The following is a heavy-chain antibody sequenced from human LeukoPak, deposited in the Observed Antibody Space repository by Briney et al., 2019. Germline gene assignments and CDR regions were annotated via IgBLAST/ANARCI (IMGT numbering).Heavy chain of an antibody. CDR3: AKDTGYSYGGAFDY. D-gene: IGHD5-18*01. J-gene: IGHJ4*02. CDR1: GFTFDDYA. CDR2: ISWNSGSI. Sequence: PGGSLRLSCAASGFTFDDYAMHWVRQAPGKGLEWVSGISWNSGSIGYADSVKGRFTISRDNAKSSLYLQRNSLRAEDTALYYCAKDTGYSYGGAFDYWGQGTLVTVSS. V-gene: IGHV3-9*01.